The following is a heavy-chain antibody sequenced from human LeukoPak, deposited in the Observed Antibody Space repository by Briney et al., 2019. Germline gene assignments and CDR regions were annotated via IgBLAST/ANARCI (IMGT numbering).Heavy chain of an antibody. CDR2: IIPIFGTA. J-gene: IGHJ4*02. D-gene: IGHD6-19*01. Sequence: SVKVSCKASGGTFSSYAISWVRQAPGQGLEWMGGIIPIFGTANYAQKLQGRVTMTTDTSTSTAYMELRSLRSDDTAVYYCARYSSGWYGVNWGQGTLVTVSS. CDR3: ARYSSGWYGVN. V-gene: IGHV1-69*05. CDR1: GGTFSSYA.